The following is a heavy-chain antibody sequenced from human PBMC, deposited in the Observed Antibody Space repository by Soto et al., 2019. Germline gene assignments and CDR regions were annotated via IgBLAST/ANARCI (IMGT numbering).Heavy chain of an antibody. V-gene: IGHV4-34*01. J-gene: IGHJ6*02. Sequence: PSETLSLTCAVYGGSFSGYYWSWIRQPPGKGLEWIGEINHSGSTNYNPSLKSRVTISVDTSKNQFSLKLSSVTAADTAVYYCAREGGSTSLYYYYGMDVWGQGNTVTVSS. CDR3: AREGGSTSLYYYYGMDV. CDR1: GGSFSGYY. CDR2: INHSGST. D-gene: IGHD2-2*01.